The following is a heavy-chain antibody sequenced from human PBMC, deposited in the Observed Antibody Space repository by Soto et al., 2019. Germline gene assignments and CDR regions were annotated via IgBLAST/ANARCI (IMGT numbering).Heavy chain of an antibody. V-gene: IGHV3-23*01. CDR3: ARCCGKYPCYFDN. J-gene: IGHJ4*02. D-gene: IGHD1-26*01. CDR1: GFTFNTYA. CDR2: ISNGVGNT. Sequence: PGGSLRLSCAASGFTFNTYAMSWVRQAPGKGLEWVSIISNGVGNTYFADSVKGRFTISRDNSRNTMYLHMKSLRAEDTAIYYCARCCGKYPCYFDNWGQGTLVTVSS.